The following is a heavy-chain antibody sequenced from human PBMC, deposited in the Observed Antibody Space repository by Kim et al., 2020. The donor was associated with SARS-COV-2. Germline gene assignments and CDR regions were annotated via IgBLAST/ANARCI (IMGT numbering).Heavy chain of an antibody. J-gene: IGHJ6*02. Sequence: SETLSLTCAVYGGSFSGYYWSWIRQPPGKGLEWIGEINHSGSTNYNPSLKSRVTISVDTSKNQFSLKLSSVTAADTAVYYCARGNYYGSGSYYNLPFNYYYYYGMDVWGQGTTVTVSS. CDR3: ARGNYYGSGSYYNLPFNYYYYYGMDV. V-gene: IGHV4-34*01. CDR2: INHSGST. D-gene: IGHD3-10*01. CDR1: GGSFSGYY.